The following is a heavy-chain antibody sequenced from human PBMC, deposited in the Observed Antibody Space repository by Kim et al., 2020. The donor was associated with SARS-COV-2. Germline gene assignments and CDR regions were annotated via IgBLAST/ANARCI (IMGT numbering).Heavy chain of an antibody. Sequence: STYYADSLKGRFPISRDKSKNTLYLQMNSLRAEDTAVDYCARAGIAALDYWGQGTLVTVSS. D-gene: IGHD6-13*01. J-gene: IGHJ4*02. V-gene: IGHV3-66*01. CDR2: ST. CDR3: ARAGIAALDY.